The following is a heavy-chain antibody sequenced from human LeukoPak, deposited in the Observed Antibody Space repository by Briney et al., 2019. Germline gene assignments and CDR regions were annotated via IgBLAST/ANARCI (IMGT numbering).Heavy chain of an antibody. J-gene: IGHJ3*02. V-gene: IGHV1-2*04. CDR2: INPNSGGT. CDR3: ARDLRYYYDSSGYYFDAFDI. Sequence: ASVKVSCKASGYTFTGYYMHWVRQAPGQGLEWVGWINPNSGGTNYAQKFQGWVTMTRDTSISTAYMELSRLRSDDTAVYYCARDLRYYYDSSGYYFDAFDIWGQGTVVTVSS. CDR1: GYTFTGYY. D-gene: IGHD3-22*01.